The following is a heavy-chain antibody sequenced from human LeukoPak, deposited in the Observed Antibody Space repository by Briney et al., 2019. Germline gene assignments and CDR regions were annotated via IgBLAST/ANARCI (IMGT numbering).Heavy chain of an antibody. CDR3: ATQLLLGDYYDSSGYNM. D-gene: IGHD3-22*01. CDR1: GFTFDDYA. CDR2: ISWNSGSI. Sequence: GRSLRLSCAASGFTFDDYAMHWVRQAPGKGLEWVSVISWNSGSIGYADSVKGRFTISRDNAKNSLYLQMNSLRAEDTAVYYCATQLLLGDYYDSSGYNMWGQGTLVTVSS. V-gene: IGHV3-9*01. J-gene: IGHJ4*02.